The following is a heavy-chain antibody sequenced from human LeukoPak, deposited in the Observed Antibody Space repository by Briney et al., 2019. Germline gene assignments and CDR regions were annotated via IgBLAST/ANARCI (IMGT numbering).Heavy chain of an antibody. V-gene: IGHV3-21*01. D-gene: IGHD2-2*01. Sequence: GGSLRLSCAASGFTFSSYSMNWVRQVPGKGLEWVSSISSSSSYIYYADSVKGRFTISRDNAMNSLYLQMNSLRAEDTAVYYCARDRWDIVVVPAGLVDYWGQGTLVTVSS. CDR2: ISSSSSYI. J-gene: IGHJ4*02. CDR3: ARDRWDIVVVPAGLVDY. CDR1: GFTFSSYS.